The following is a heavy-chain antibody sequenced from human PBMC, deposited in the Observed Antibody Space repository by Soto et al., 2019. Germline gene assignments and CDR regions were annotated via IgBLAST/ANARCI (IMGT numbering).Heavy chain of an antibody. CDR1: GFIFSDHA. J-gene: IGHJ5*02. CDR3: ARDEISLVRGTNNRLDP. D-gene: IGHD3-10*01. Sequence: GGSLSLSCAASGFIFSDHAMSWVRQAPGKGLEWVSAISGNGIATYYDDPVKGRFTISRDNSKNTLYLQMKRLRADDTAIYYCARDEISLVRGTNNRLDPSGKGSLVTVPS. CDR2: ISGNGIAT. V-gene: IGHV3-23*01.